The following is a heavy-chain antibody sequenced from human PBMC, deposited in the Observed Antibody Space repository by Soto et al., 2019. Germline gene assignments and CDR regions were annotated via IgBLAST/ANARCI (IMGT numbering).Heavy chain of an antibody. J-gene: IGHJ6*02. Sequence: GASVKVSCKASGYTFTSYYMHWVRQAPGQGLEWMGIINPSGGSTSYAQKFQGRVTMTRDTSKNQFSLKLSSVTAADTAVYYCASFWAPDYGGNSRPDYYGMDVWGQGTTVTVSS. V-gene: IGHV1-46*01. CDR3: ASFWAPDYGGNSRPDYYGMDV. CDR2: INPSGGST. D-gene: IGHD4-17*01. CDR1: GYTFTSYY.